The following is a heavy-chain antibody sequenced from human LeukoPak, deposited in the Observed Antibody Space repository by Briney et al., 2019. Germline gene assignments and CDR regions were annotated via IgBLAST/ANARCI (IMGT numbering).Heavy chain of an antibody. CDR1: GYTFTSCG. CDR2: ISAYNGNT. Sequence: ASVKVSCKASGYTFTSCGISWVRQAPGQGLEWMGWISAYNGNTNYAQKLQGRVTMTTDTSTSTAYMELRSLRSDDTAVYYCARPWTRHYYGSGGAFDIWGQGTMVTVSS. D-gene: IGHD3-10*01. J-gene: IGHJ3*02. V-gene: IGHV1-18*01. CDR3: ARPWTRHYYGSGGAFDI.